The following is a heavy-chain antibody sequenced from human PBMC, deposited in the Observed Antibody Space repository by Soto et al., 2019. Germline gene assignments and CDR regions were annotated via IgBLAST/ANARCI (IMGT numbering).Heavy chain of an antibody. V-gene: IGHV1-69*13. CDR2: IIPIFGTA. CDR1: GGTFSSYA. J-gene: IGHJ6*02. CDR3: ARARRSVSSSWSFYYYGMDV. Sequence: SSVKVSCKASGGTFSSYAISWVRQATGQGLEWMGGIIPIFGTANYAQKFQGRVTITADESTSTAYMELSSLRSEDTAVYYCARARRSVSSSWSFYYYGMDVWGQGTTVTV. D-gene: IGHD6-13*01.